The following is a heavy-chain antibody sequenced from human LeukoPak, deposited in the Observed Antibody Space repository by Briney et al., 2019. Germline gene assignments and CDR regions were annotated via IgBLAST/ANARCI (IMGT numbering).Heavy chain of an antibody. V-gene: IGHV3-74*01. J-gene: IGHJ4*02. D-gene: IGHD3-3*01. CDR2: INSDGSST. CDR1: GFTFSSYW. CDR3: AKDKTLVSEFYFDY. Sequence: GGSLRLSCAASGFTFSSYWMHWVRQAPGKGLVWVSRINSDGSSTSYADSVKGRFTVSRDNAKNTLYLQMNSLRAEDTAVYYCAKDKTLVSEFYFDYWGQGTLVTVSS.